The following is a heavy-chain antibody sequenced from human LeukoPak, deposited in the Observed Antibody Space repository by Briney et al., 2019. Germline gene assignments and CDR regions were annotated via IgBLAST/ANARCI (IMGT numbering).Heavy chain of an antibody. Sequence: SETLSLTCTVSGGSISSYYWSWIRQPAGKGLEWIGRIYTSGSTNYNPSLKSRVTMSVDTSKNQFSLKLSSVTAADTAVYYCARDWTLDYGSGPPTDDAFDIWGQGTTVTVSS. CDR1: GGSISSYY. J-gene: IGHJ3*02. CDR3: ARDWTLDYGSGPPTDDAFDI. D-gene: IGHD3-10*01. CDR2: IYTSGST. V-gene: IGHV4-4*07.